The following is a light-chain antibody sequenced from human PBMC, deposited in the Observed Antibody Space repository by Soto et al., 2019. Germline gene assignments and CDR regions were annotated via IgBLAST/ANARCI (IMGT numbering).Light chain of an antibody. CDR2: DVS. CDR1: SSDVGTYNY. Sequence: QSALTQPASVSGSPGQSITISCTGTSSDVGTYNYVSWYQQHPGKAPKVMIYDVSNRPSGVSDRFSGSKSGNTASLTISGLQAEDEADYYCSSYAASSTSVIFSGGTKLTVL. CDR3: SSYAASSTSVI. V-gene: IGLV2-14*03. J-gene: IGLJ2*01.